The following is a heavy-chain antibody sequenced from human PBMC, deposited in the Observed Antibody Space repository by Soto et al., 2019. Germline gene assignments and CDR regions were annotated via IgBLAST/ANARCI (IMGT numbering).Heavy chain of an antibody. Sequence: ASVKVSCKVSGYTLTELSIHWVRQAPGKGLEWMGGFDPEDGETIYAQKFQGRVTMTEDTSTDTAYMELSSLRSEDTAVHYCATDLGDGYNLGYWGQGTLVTVSS. CDR2: FDPEDGET. CDR3: ATDLGDGYNLGY. V-gene: IGHV1-24*01. J-gene: IGHJ4*02. D-gene: IGHD5-12*01. CDR1: GYTLTELS.